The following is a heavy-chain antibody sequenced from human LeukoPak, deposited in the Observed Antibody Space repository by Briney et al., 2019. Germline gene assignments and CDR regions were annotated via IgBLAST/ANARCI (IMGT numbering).Heavy chain of an antibody. CDR2: ISYDGSTK. D-gene: IGHD2-15*01. J-gene: IGHJ4*02. Sequence: RGSLRLSCAASGFIFSSYGLHWVRQAPGKGLEWVAVISYDGSTKYYADSVKGRLTISRDNSRNTLYLQMNSLRAEDTAVYYCAKESCGGSCSSDYFDYWGQGTLVTVSS. CDR1: GFIFSSYG. V-gene: IGHV3-30*18. CDR3: AKESCGGSCSSDYFDY.